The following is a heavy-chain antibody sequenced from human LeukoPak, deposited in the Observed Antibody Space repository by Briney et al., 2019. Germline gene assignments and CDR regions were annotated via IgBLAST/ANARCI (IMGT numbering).Heavy chain of an antibody. Sequence: SQSLSLTCAMSGDRVSSNSAAWNWIRHSPSRGLEWLGRTYYRSKWYNDYAVAVKSRITITPDTSKNQFSLQLTSVTPEDTAVYYCAYGWGHFDYWGQGTLVTVSS. J-gene: IGHJ4*02. CDR3: AYGWGHFDY. CDR1: GDRVSSNSAA. CDR2: TYYRSKWYN. D-gene: IGHD3-16*01. V-gene: IGHV6-1*01.